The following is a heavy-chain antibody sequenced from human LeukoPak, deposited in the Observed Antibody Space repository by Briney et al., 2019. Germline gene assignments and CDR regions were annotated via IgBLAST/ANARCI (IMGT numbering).Heavy chain of an antibody. J-gene: IGHJ4*02. D-gene: IGHD3-3*01. CDR1: GGTFSSYA. CDR2: IIPIFGTA. CDR3: ATVEWDTPHAYFDY. Sequence: GSSVTVSCKASGGTFSSYAISWVRQAPGQGLEWMGGIIPIFGTANYAQQFQGRVTITTDESTSTAYMELSSLRSEDTAVYYCATVEWDTPHAYFDYWGQGTLVTVSS. V-gene: IGHV1-69*05.